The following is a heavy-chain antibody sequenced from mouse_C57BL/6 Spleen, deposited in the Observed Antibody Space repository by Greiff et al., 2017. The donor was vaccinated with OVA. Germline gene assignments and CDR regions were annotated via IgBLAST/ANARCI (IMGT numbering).Heavy chain of an antibody. CDR2: IYPGSGST. CDR3: ARGGEVYYYGSSSYFDV. J-gene: IGHJ1*03. Sequence: QVQLQQSGAELVKPGASVKMSCKASGYTFTSYWITWVKQRPGQGLEWIGDIYPGSGSTNYNEKFKSKATLTVDTSSSTAYMQLSSLTSEDSAVYYCARGGEVYYYGSSSYFDVWGTGTTVTVSS. D-gene: IGHD1-1*01. CDR1: GYTFTSYW. V-gene: IGHV1-55*01.